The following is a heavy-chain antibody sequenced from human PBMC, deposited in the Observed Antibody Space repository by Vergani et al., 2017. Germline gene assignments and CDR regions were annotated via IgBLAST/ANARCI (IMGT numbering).Heavy chain of an antibody. V-gene: IGHV3-33*01. CDR1: GFSFSSFG. CDR2: IHYDGSHE. CDR3: ARDRSCATISCYFSWAFDY. Sequence: QVQLVESGGGVVQPGRSLRLSCAASGFSFSSFGFHWVRQAPGKGLEWVAFIHYDGSHEYYIDSVKGRFTISRDNSKNTLILQMNGLSSDDTAVYYCARDRSCATISCYFSWAFDYCCLGTLVSVSS. J-gene: IGHJ4*02. D-gene: IGHD2-2*01.